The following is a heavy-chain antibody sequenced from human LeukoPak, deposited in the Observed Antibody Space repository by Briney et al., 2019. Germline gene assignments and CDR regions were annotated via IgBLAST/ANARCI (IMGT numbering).Heavy chain of an antibody. V-gene: IGHV4-31*03. CDR2: IYYSGST. J-gene: IGHJ3*02. CDR3: ARGSLTYYDSSGYYYRAFGI. CDR1: GGSISSGGYY. D-gene: IGHD3-22*01. Sequence: PSETLSLTCTVSGGSISSGGYYWSWIRQHPGKGLEWIGYIYYSGSTYYNPSLNSRVTISVDTSKNQFSLKLSSVTAADTAVYYCARGSLTYYDSSGYYYRAFGIWGQGTMVTVSS.